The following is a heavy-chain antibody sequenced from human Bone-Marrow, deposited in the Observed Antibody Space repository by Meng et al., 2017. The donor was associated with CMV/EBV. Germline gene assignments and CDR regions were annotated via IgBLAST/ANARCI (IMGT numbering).Heavy chain of an antibody. J-gene: IGHJ5*02. CDR2: ISAFNDNT. V-gene: IGHV1-18*01. Sequence: ASVKVSCKASGYTFTSYGISWVRQAPGQGLEWMGWISAFNDNTNYAQKLQGRVTMTTDTSTRTAYMERRSLRPDDTAVYYCARVSYSSSSRRFDPWGQGTLVTVSS. D-gene: IGHD6-6*01. CDR1: GYTFTSYG. CDR3: ARVSYSSSSRRFDP.